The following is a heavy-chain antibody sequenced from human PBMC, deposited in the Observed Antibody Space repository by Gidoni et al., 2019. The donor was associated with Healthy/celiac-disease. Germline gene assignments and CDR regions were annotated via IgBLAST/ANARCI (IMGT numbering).Heavy chain of an antibody. V-gene: IGHV4-59*01. Sequence: QVQLQESGPGLVTPSETLSLTCTVSGGSISSYYWSWIRQPPGKGLEWIGYIYYSGSTNYNPSLKSRVTISVDTSKNQFSLKLSSVTAADTAVYYCAAQPRVKRYYDSSGPSMDVWGQGTTVTVSS. CDR3: AAQPRVKRYYDSSGPSMDV. CDR2: IYYSGST. J-gene: IGHJ6*02. D-gene: IGHD3-22*01. CDR1: GGSISSYY.